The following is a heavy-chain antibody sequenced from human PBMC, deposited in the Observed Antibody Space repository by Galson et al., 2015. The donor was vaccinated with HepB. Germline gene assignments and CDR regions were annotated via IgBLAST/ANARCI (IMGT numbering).Heavy chain of an antibody. CDR1: GFTFSSYA. CDR3: ARDPYYDSSGPNEGFDY. V-gene: IGHV3-30-3*01. J-gene: IGHJ4*02. CDR2: ISYDGSNK. D-gene: IGHD3-22*01. Sequence: SLRLSCAASGFTFSSYAMHWVRQAPGKGLEWVAVISYDGSNKYYADSVKGRFTISRDNSKNTLYLQMNSLRAEDTAVYYCARDPYYDSSGPNEGFDYWGQGTLVTVSS.